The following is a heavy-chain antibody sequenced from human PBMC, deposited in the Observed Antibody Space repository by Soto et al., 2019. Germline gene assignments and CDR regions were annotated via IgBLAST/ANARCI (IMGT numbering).Heavy chain of an antibody. D-gene: IGHD3-3*01. V-gene: IGHV1-18*01. CDR2: ISAYNGNT. CDR1: GYTFTSYC. J-gene: IGHJ5*02. CDR3: ARVVYYDFWSGYFNWFDP. Sequence: ASVKVSCKASGYTFTSYCISWVRQAPGQRLEWMGWISAYNGNTNYAQKLQGRVTMTTDTSTSTAYMELRSLRSDDTAVYYCARVVYYDFWSGYFNWFDPWGQGTLVTVSS.